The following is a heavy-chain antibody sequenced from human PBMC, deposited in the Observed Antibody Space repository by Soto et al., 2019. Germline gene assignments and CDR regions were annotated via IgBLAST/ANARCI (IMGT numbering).Heavy chain of an antibody. D-gene: IGHD2-21*01. J-gene: IGHJ4*02. CDR2: ILHDETP. V-gene: IGHV3-23*01. CDR1: GFTFSTYA. Sequence: LRLSFAASGFTFSTYAMTWVRQAPGRGLEWVSTILHDETPFYTDSVKGRFTISRDNVRGTLYLQMNGLRVEDAALYFCAKDLFPTSGQRFFFESWGQGSLVTVSS. CDR3: AKDLFPTSGQRFFFES.